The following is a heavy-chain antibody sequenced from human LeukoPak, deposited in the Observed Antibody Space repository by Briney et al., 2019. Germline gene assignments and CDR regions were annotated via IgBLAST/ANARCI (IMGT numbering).Heavy chain of an antibody. CDR3: ARHDFYSNYPHNWFDP. J-gene: IGHJ5*02. V-gene: IGHV4-38-2*01. Sequence: SETLSLTCAVSAYSIGSGYYWGWIRQPPGKGLERIGSFYHSGSTYYNPSLKSRVTISVDTSKNQFSLKLSSVTAADTAVYYCARHDFYSNYPHNWFDPWGQGTLVTVSS. CDR2: FYHSGST. D-gene: IGHD4-11*01. CDR1: AYSIGSGYY.